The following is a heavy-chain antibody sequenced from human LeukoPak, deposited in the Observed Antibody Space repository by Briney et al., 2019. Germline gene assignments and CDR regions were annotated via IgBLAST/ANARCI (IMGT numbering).Heavy chain of an antibody. D-gene: IGHD3-3*01. Sequence: GGSLRLSCAASGFTFSSYAMSWVRQAPGKGLEWVSAISGSGGSTYYADSVKGRFTISRDNSKNTLYLQMNSLRAEDTAVYYCAKATYYDFWSGYYYYYYGMDVWGQGTTVTVSS. J-gene: IGHJ6*02. V-gene: IGHV3-23*01. CDR3: AKATYYDFWSGYYYYYYGMDV. CDR1: GFTFSSYA. CDR2: ISGSGGST.